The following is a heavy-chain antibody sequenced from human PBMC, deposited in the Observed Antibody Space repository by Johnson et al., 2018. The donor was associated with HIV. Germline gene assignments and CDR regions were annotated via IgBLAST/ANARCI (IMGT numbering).Heavy chain of an antibody. D-gene: IGHD3-22*01. CDR1: GFSFSTYN. CDR2: ISYSGSDT. J-gene: IGHJ3*02. Sequence: QEKLVESGGGVVQPGRSLRLSCAASGFSFSTYNMHWVRHAPGRGLEWVAFISYSGSDTYYVDSVKGRFTVSRDNSENTLFLQMNRQRAVDTAVYYCARGNDYYDSSGSYGTETNNGACDIWGQGTMVTVSS. CDR3: ARGNDYYDSSGSYGTETNNGACDI. V-gene: IGHV3-30*03.